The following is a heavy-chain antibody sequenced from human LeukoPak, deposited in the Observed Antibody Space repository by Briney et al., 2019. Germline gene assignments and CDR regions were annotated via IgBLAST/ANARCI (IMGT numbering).Heavy chain of an antibody. Sequence: GGSLRLSCAASGFTFSSYAMSWVRQAPGKGLEWVSAISGSGGSTYYADSVKGRFIISRDNSKNTLYLQMNSLRAEDTAVYYCAKHYGSGTYYNYLDYWGQGTLVTVSS. D-gene: IGHD3-10*01. CDR3: AKHYGSGTYYNYLDY. J-gene: IGHJ4*02. CDR1: GFTFSSYA. V-gene: IGHV3-23*01. CDR2: ISGSGGST.